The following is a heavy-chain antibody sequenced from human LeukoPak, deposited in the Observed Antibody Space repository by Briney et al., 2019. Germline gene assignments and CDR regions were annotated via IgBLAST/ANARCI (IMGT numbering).Heavy chain of an antibody. CDR2: ISYDGSNK. D-gene: IGHD3-22*01. V-gene: IGHV3-30*18. J-gene: IGHJ4*02. CDR1: GFTFSSYG. CDR3: AKDPEYYYDSSGYCLGVGKLGFDY. Sequence: GGSLRLSCAASGFTFSSYGMHWVRQAPGKGLEWVAVISYDGSNKYYADSVKGRFTISRDNSKNTLYLQMNSLRAEDTAVYYCAKDPEYYYDSSGYCLGVGKLGFDYWGQGTLVTVST.